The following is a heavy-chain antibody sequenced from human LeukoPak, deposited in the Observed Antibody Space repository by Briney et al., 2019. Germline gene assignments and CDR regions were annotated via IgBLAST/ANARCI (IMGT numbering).Heavy chain of an antibody. CDR3: AKVVVVPAAMAPFDY. Sequence: PGGSLRLSCAASGFTFSSYAMSWVSQAPGKGLEWVSAISGSGGSTYYADSVKGRFTISRDNSKNTLYLQMNSLRAEDTAVYYCAKVVVVPAAMAPFDYWGQGTLVTVSS. V-gene: IGHV3-23*01. D-gene: IGHD2-2*01. CDR1: GFTFSSYA. J-gene: IGHJ4*02. CDR2: ISGSGGST.